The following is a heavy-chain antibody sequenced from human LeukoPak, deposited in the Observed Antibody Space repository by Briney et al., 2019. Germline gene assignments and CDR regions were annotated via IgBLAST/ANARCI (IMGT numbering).Heavy chain of an antibody. V-gene: IGHV1-46*01. CDR2: INPSGGST. CDR1: GYTFTSYY. CDR3: AMGETFGPFDY. D-gene: IGHD3-10*01. Sequence: ASVKVSCKASGYTFTSYYMHWVRQAPGQGLEWMGIINPSGGSTSYAQKFQGRVTMTRVTSTSTVCMELSSLRSEDTAVYYCAMGETFGPFDYWGQGTLVTVSS. J-gene: IGHJ4*02.